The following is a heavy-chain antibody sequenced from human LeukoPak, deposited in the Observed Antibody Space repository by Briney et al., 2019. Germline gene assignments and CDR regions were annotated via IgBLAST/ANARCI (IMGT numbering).Heavy chain of an antibody. CDR1: GLTFSSYA. V-gene: IGHV3-23*01. Sequence: GGSLRLSCAASGLTFSSYAMSWVRQAPGKGLEWVSAISGSGGSTYYADSVKGRFTISRDNSKNTLYLQMNSLRAEDTAVYYCAKEGKYYYDSSGYITDFDYWGQGTLVTVSS. CDR2: ISGSGGST. J-gene: IGHJ4*02. D-gene: IGHD3-22*01. CDR3: AKEGKYYYDSSGYITDFDY.